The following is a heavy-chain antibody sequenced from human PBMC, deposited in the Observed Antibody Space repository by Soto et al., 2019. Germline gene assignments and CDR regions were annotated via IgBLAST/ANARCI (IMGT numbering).Heavy chain of an antibody. Sequence: QVQLQESGPGLVKPSGTLSLTCTVSGDSISDSNWWTWGRQPPGKGLEWIGEVYHSGRANYNPSLRSRVTMSADTLKNHFNLRLSSVTAADTAVYYCAKTIGSGSYMPFWGQGTLVAGSP. D-gene: IGHD3-10*01. CDR1: GDSISDSNW. CDR2: VYHSGRA. J-gene: IGHJ4*02. CDR3: AKTIGSGSYMPF. V-gene: IGHV4-4*02.